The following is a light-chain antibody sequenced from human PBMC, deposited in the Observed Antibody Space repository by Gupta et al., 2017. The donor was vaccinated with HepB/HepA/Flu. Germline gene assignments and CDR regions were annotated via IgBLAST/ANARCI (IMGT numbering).Light chain of an antibody. CDR1: ESRVNSDGNTY. CDR2: KIS. V-gene: IGKV2-30*01. Sequence: DVVMTQSPLSLPVTLGQPASISCRSSESRVNSDGNTYLTWFQQRPGQAPRRLIYKISNRAAGVPDRFSGSGSGTNFTLKISRVEAEDVGIYYCRQGAHWRKFTFGHGTRLDMK. J-gene: IGKJ3*01. CDR3: RQGAHWRKFT.